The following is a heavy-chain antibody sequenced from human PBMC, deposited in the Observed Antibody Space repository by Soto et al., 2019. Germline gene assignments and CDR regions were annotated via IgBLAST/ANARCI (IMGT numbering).Heavy chain of an antibody. D-gene: IGHD3-3*01. J-gene: IGHJ6*02. CDR3: AKGVTASDFWSGYFVSYGMDV. CDR1: GFTFSSYA. V-gene: IGHV3-23*01. CDR2: ISGSGGST. Sequence: EVQLLESGGGLVQPGGSLRLSCAASGFTFSSYAMSWVRQAPGKGLEWVSAISGSGGSTYYADSVKGRFTISRDNSKNTLYLQMNSLRAEDTAVYYCAKGVTASDFWSGYFVSYGMDVWGQGTTVTVSS.